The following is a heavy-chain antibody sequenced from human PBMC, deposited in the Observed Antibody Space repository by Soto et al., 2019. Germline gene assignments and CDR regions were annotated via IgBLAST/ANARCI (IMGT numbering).Heavy chain of an antibody. CDR1: GYTFTSYY. J-gene: IGHJ4*02. D-gene: IGHD5-12*01. CDR2: INPSGGST. CDR3: ATNGGRDGYSFDY. Sequence: ASVKVSCKASGYTFTSYYMHWVRQAPGQGLEWVGIINPSGGSTSYAQKFQGRVTMTRDTSTSTVYMELSSLRSEDTAVYYCATNGGRDGYSFDYWGQGTLVTVSS. V-gene: IGHV1-46*01.